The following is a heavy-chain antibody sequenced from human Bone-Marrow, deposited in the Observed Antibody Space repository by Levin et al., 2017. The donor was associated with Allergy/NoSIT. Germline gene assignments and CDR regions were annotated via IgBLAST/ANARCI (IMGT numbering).Heavy chain of an antibody. J-gene: IGHJ4*02. CDR3: AKTYNWNDEGLFDY. Sequence: ASVKVSCKTSGYSFTAYYIYWLRQAPGQGLEWVGWINPNTGGTDFAPKFHGRVTLTRNTSIRTAYLDLIGLRSDDTAVYFCAKTYNWNDEGLFDYWGQGSVVTVSS. V-gene: IGHV1-2*02. CDR1: GYSFTAYY. CDR2: INPNTGGT. D-gene: IGHD1-1*01.